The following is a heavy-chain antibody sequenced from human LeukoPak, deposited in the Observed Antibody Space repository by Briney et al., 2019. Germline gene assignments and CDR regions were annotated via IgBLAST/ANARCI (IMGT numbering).Heavy chain of an antibody. V-gene: IGHV3-7*01. Sequence: GGSLRLSCAASGFTFSSYWMSWVRQAPGKGLEWVANIKQDGSEKYYVDSVKGRFTISRDNAKNSLYLQMNSLRAEDTAVYYCARHRRVVTTHLGFDYWGQGTLVTVSS. D-gene: IGHD3-3*01. CDR2: IKQDGSEK. CDR3: ARHRRVVTTHLGFDY. CDR1: GFTFSSYW. J-gene: IGHJ4*02.